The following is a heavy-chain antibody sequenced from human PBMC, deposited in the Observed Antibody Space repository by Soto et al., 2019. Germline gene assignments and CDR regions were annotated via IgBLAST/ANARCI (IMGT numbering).Heavy chain of an antibody. J-gene: IGHJ5*02. Sequence: QVQLVQSGAELKKPGASVKLSCKASGYTFTAYYVHWVRQAPGQRLEWMGTINPSSGDTTYAQKFRYRLTMTRDSSTNMVYMDLRSLTSEDTAVYFCARDRPPDLWGQGTLVTVSS. CDR2: INPSSGDT. CDR3: ARDRPPDL. CDR1: GYTFTAYY. V-gene: IGHV1-46*01.